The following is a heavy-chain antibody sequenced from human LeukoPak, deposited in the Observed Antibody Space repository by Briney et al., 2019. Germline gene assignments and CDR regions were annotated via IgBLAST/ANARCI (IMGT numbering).Heavy chain of an antibody. D-gene: IGHD3-10*02. CDR1: GGSISSSSYY. CDR3: ARQLFGFDP. V-gene: IGHV4-39*01. Sequence: SETLSLTCTVSGGSISSSSYYWGWIRQPPGKGLKWIGSIYYSGSTYYNPSLKSRVTISVDTSKNQFSLKLSSVTAADTAVYYCARQLFGFDPWGQGTLVTVSS. J-gene: IGHJ5*02. CDR2: IYYSGST.